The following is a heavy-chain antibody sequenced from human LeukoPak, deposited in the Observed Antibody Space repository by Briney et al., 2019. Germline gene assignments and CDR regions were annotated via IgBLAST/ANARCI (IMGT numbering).Heavy chain of an antibody. Sequence: GGSLRLSCAASGFIFSHYGMHWVRQAPGRGLEWVDVIWSDGSNRFYAGSVKGRFTISRDNAQNTVFLHMNSLRAEDTAMYYCARDAQRGFDYSNSLRYWGHGTLVTVSS. CDR1: GFIFSHYG. J-gene: IGHJ4*01. D-gene: IGHD4-11*01. CDR2: IWSDGSNR. V-gene: IGHV3-33*01. CDR3: ARDAQRGFDYSNSLRY.